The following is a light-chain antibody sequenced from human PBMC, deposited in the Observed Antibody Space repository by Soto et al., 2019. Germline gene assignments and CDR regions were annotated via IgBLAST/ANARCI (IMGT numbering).Light chain of an antibody. CDR3: ASYAGSNSLV. Sequence: QSVLTQPPSASGSPGQSVTISCTGTSTDVGGYKFVSWYKQLPGTAPKLIIYEVDKRPSGVPDRFSGSKSGNTAFLTVSGLQADDEADYYCASYAGSNSLVFAAGTKLTVL. CDR1: STDVGGYKF. J-gene: IGLJ1*01. V-gene: IGLV2-8*01. CDR2: EVD.